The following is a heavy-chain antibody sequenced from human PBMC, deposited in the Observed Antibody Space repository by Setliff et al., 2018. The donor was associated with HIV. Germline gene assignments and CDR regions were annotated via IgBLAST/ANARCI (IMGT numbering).Heavy chain of an antibody. V-gene: IGHV1-18*04. Sequence: PSVKVSCKASGYTFTSYGISWVRQAPGQGLEWMGWISTYKGNTKYEQKFQGRVTMTTDTSTSTAYMELRSLRSDETAIYYCARDNYDDYSRVQMDVWGKGTTDTVSS. CDR3: ARDNYDDYSRVQMDV. D-gene: IGHD4-17*01. CDR2: ISTYKGNT. J-gene: IGHJ6*04. CDR1: GYTFTSYG.